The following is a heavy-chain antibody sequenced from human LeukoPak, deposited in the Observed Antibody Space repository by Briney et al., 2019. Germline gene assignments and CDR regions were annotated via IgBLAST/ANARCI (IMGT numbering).Heavy chain of an antibody. Sequence: GGSLRLSCAASGFTVSSNYMSWVRQAPGKGLEWVSVIYSGGSTYYADSVKGRFTISRDNSENTLYLQMNSLRAEDTAVYYCARDLTGTTVTTRGMDVWGQGTTVTVSS. D-gene: IGHD4-17*01. J-gene: IGHJ6*02. CDR3: ARDLTGTTVTTRGMDV. V-gene: IGHV3-53*01. CDR1: GFTVSSNY. CDR2: IYSGGST.